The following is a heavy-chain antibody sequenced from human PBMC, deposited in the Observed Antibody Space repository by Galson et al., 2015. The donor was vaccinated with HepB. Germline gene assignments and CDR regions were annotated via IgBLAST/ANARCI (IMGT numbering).Heavy chain of an antibody. CDR1: GFTFDKYG. Sequence: SLRLSCAASGFTFDKYGMHWVRQAPGKGPEWVSGISWNSADIGYADSVKGRFTISRDNAKSALYLQMNSLRADDTALYYCAKDIDIVILPAAFDILGQGTMVTVSS. J-gene: IGHJ3*02. CDR3: AKDIDIVILPAAFDI. D-gene: IGHD2-21*01. V-gene: IGHV3-9*01. CDR2: ISWNSADI.